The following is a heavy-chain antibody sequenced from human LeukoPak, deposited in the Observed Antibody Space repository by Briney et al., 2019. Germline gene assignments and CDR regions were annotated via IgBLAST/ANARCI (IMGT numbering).Heavy chain of an antibody. V-gene: IGHV3-48*03. CDR3: ARSIKGDSDH. CDR1: GFTFRSYE. D-gene: IGHD3-10*01. CDR2: ISSSDTTV. Sequence: GGSLRLSCAASGFTFRSYEMNWVRQAPGKGLDWVSYISSSDTTVYYADSVRGRFTVSRDNGKNSLYLEMNSLRAGDTAVYYCARSIKGDSDHWGQGTLVTVSS. J-gene: IGHJ4*02.